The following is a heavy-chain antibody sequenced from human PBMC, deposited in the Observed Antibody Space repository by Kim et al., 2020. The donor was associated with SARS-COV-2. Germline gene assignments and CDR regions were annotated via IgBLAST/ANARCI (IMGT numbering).Heavy chain of an antibody. CDR1: GDSVSSNSAA. D-gene: IGHD6-13*01. Sequence: SQTLSLTCAISGDSVSSNSAAWNWIRQSPSRGLEWLGRTYYRSKWYNDYAVSVKSRITINPDTSKNQFSLQLNSVTPEDTAVYYYARGWRYSSSWRDNYYYYYGMDVWGQGTTVTVSS. CDR2: TYYRSKWYN. V-gene: IGHV6-1*01. J-gene: IGHJ6*02. CDR3: ARGWRYSSSWRDNYYYYYGMDV.